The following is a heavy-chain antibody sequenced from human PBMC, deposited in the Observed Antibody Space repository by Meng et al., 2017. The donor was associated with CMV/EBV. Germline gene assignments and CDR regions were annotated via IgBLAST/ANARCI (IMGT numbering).Heavy chain of an antibody. D-gene: IGHD4-11*01. CDR2: ISSSGSTI. V-gene: IGHV3-11*01. CDR1: GFTFSDYY. J-gene: IGHJ4*02. Sequence: GESLKISCAASGFTFSDYYMSWIRQAPGKGLEWVSYISSSGSTIYYADSVKGRFTISRDNAKNSLYLQMNSLRDEDMALYHCAKGVYSNYDAPFDYWGQGILVTVSS. CDR3: AKGVYSNYDAPFDY.